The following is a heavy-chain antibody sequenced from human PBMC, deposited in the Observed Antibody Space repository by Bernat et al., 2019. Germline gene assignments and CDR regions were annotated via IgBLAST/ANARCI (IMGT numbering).Heavy chain of an antibody. J-gene: IGHJ4*02. D-gene: IGHD2-15*01. CDR3: ARGYCSGGSCYLGY. CDR2: INTNTGNP. Sequence: QVQLVQSGAEVKKPGASVKVSCKASGYTFTGYYMHWVRQAPGQGLEWMGWINTNTGNPTYAQGFTGRFVFSLDTSVSTAYLQISSLKAEDTAVYYCARGYCSGGSCYLGYWGQGTLVTVSS. V-gene: IGHV7-4-1*02. CDR1: GYTFTGYY.